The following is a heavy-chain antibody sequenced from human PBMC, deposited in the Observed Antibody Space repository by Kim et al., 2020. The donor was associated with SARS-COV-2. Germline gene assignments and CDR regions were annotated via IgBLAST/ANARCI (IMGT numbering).Heavy chain of an antibody. J-gene: IGHJ4*02. V-gene: IGHV5-51*01. CDR3: ARRVYCGGHCYSHFDS. CDR1: GYTFTTYW. CDR2: IYPRDSDT. D-gene: IGHD2-21*02. Sequence: GESLKISCKGSGYTFTTYWIGWVRQLPGKGLEWMGIIYPRDSDTRYNPSFQGQVSISVDNSITTAYLRFNSLRASDTAIYYCARRVYCGGHCYSHFDSWGQGTLVTVSS.